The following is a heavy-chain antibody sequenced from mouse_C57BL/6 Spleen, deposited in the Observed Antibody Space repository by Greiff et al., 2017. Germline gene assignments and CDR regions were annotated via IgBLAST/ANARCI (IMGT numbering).Heavy chain of an antibody. J-gene: IGHJ3*01. CDR1: GYTFTDYY. V-gene: IGHV1-26*01. CDR2: INPNNGGT. CDR3: ARGEKAY. Sequence: EVQLQQSGPELVKPGASVKISCKASGYTFTDYYMNWVKQSHGQSLEWIGDINPNNGGTSYNQKFKGKATLTVDKSSSTAYMELRSLTSEDSAVYYCARGEKAYWGQGTLVTVSA.